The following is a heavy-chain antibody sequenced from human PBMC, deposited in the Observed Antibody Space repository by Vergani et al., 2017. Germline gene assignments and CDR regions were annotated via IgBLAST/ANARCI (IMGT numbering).Heavy chain of an antibody. CDR2: ISSSSSYI. CDR3: ARGSMVRGVIPYYYYMDV. J-gene: IGHJ6*03. CDR1: GFTFTAHG. D-gene: IGHD3-10*01. Sequence: EVQLLESGGGSAQPGESLRLSCVASGFTFTAHGMNWVRQAPGKGLEWVSSISSSSSYIYYADSVKGRFTISRDNAKNSLYLQMNSLRAEDTAVYYCARGSMVRGVIPYYYYMDVWGKGTTVTVSS. V-gene: IGHV3-21*01.